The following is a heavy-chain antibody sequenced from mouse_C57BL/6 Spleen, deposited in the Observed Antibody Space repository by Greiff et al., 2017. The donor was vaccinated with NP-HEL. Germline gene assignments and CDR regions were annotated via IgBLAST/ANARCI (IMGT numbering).Heavy chain of an antibody. CDR2: IWSGGST. J-gene: IGHJ3*01. CDR3: ARMGSNYELFAY. CDR1: GFSLTSYG. D-gene: IGHD2-5*01. V-gene: IGHV2-2*01. Sequence: VQLQQSGPGLVQPSQSLSITCTVSGFSLTSYGVHWVRQSPGKGLEWLGVIWSGGSTDYNAAFISRLSISKDNSKSQVFFKMNSLQADDTAIYYCARMGSNYELFAYWGQGTLVTVSA.